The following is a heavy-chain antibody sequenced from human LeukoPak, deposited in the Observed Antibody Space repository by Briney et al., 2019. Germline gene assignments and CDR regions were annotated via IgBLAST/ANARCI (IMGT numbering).Heavy chain of an antibody. CDR2: IYPGDSRI. V-gene: IGHV5-51*01. D-gene: IGHD6-13*01. CDR1: GYSFTSYW. J-gene: IGHJ5*02. CDR3: ACRDLTSTWSFP. Sequence: GESLKISCQGFGYSFTSYWIGWGRQMPGKGMEWMGGIYPGDSRIRYNPSFQGQVTISVDKSINTAYLQWVSLKASDTAMYYCACRDLTSTWSFPWGQGTLVTVSS.